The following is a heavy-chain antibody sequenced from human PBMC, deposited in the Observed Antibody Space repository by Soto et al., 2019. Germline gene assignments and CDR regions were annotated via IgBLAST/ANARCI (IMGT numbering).Heavy chain of an antibody. CDR3: ARSCSGGSGDSAHFDY. V-gene: IGHV3-21*01. D-gene: IGHD2-15*01. J-gene: IGHJ4*02. CDR1: GFTFSSYS. Sequence: EVQLVESGGGLVKPGGSLSLSCAASGFTFSSYSMNWVRQAPGKGLEWVSSISSSSSYIYYADSVKGRFTISRDNAKNSLYLQMNSVRAEDKAVYYCARSCSGGSGDSAHFDYWGQGTLVTVSS. CDR2: ISSSSSYI.